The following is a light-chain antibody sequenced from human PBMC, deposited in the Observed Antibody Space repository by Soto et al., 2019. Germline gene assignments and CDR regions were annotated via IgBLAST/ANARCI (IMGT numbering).Light chain of an antibody. V-gene: IGLV1-51*01. Sequence: QSVLTQPPSLSAAPGQEVTISCSGSGSNVGYNSVSWYQQLPGTAPKLLIYDNYKRPLGIPARFSGSKSGTSASLGITGLQTGDEADYYCGAWDDRLTAYVFGSGTKVTVL. J-gene: IGLJ1*01. CDR1: GSNVGYNS. CDR3: GAWDDRLTAYV. CDR2: DNY.